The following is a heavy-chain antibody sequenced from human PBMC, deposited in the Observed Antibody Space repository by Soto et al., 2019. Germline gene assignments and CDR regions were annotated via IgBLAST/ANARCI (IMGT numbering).Heavy chain of an antibody. CDR2: IIPIFGTA. J-gene: IGHJ3*02. V-gene: IGHV1-69*01. CDR3: ARALYYYDSSASRDAFDI. D-gene: IGHD3-22*01. Sequence: QVQLVQSGAEVKKPGSSVKVSCKASGGTFSSYAISWVRQAPGQGLEWMGGIIPIFGTANYAQKFQGRVTITAEESTSTAYMELSSLRSEDTAVYYCARALYYYDSSASRDAFDIWGQGTMVTVSS. CDR1: GGTFSSYA.